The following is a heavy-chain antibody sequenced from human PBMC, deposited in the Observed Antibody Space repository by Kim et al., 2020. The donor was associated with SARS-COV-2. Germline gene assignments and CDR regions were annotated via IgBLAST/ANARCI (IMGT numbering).Heavy chain of an antibody. CDR2: ISPGNGDT. CDR1: GYTFTDFD. V-gene: IGHV1-3*01. J-gene: IGHJ5*02. D-gene: IGHD3-10*01. CDR3: ARDFQSPTLVRGLFDP. Sequence: ASVKVSCKASGYTFTDFDVHWVRLAPGQRLEWMGCISPGNGDTTYSQKFQGRVTITTDTSASTAYMDLSSLRSEDTAVYYCARDFQSPTLVRGLFDPWGQGTLVAVSS.